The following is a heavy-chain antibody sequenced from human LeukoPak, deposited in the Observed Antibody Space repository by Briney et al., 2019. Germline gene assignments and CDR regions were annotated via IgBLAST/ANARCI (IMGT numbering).Heavy chain of an antibody. CDR2: IYYSGST. CDR3: ARVGYDFWSAGGSWFDP. V-gene: IGHV4-39*07. D-gene: IGHD3-3*01. CDR1: GGSISSSSYY. Sequence: SETLSLTCTVSGGSISSSSYYWGWIRQPPGKGLEWIGSIYYSGSTYYNPSLKSRVTISVDTSKNQFSLKLSSVTAADTAVYYCARVGYDFWSAGGSWFDPWGQGTLVTVSS. J-gene: IGHJ5*02.